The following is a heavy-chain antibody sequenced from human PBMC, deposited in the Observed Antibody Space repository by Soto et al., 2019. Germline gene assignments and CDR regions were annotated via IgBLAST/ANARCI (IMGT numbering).Heavy chain of an antibody. V-gene: IGHV1-69*02. Sequence: SVKVSCKASGGTFSSYTISWVRQAPGQGLEWMGRIIPILGIANYAQKFQGRDTITADKSTSTAYLELSSLRSEGTAVYYCAITPYDFWRGYQRPGYAFDIGGQGTMVTVSS. CDR3: AITPYDFWRGYQRPGYAFDI. D-gene: IGHD3-3*01. CDR2: IIPILGIA. CDR1: GGTFSSYT. J-gene: IGHJ3*02.